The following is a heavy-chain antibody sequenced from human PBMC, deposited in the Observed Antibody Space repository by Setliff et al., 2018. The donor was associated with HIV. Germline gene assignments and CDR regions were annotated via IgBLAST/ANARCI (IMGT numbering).Heavy chain of an antibody. CDR2: IYHSGST. J-gene: IGHJ4*02. CDR1: AGSIISSSYY. CDR3: ARGSTVWAFAH. Sequence: SETLSLTCTVSAGSIISSSYYWGWIRQPPGKGLEWIGSIYHSGSTYYNPSLKSRVTISVDTSKNQFSLKLSSVTAADTAVYYCARGSTVWAFAHWGQGALVTVSS. V-gene: IGHV4-39*01. D-gene: IGHD7-27*01.